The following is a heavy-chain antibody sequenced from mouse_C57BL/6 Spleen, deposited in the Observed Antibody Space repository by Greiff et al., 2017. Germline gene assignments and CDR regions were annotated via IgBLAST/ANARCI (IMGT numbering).Heavy chain of an antibody. CDR3: ARSPHHYDSYAMDY. Sequence: QVQLKESGPGILQSSQTLSLTCSFSGFSLSTSGMGVSWIRQPSGKGLEWLAHIYWDDDKRYNPSLKSRLTISKDTSRNQVFLKITSVDTADTATYYCARSPHHYDSYAMDYWGQGTSVTVSS. J-gene: IGHJ4*01. CDR2: IYWDDDK. D-gene: IGHD2-4*01. CDR1: GFSLSTSGMG. V-gene: IGHV8-12*01.